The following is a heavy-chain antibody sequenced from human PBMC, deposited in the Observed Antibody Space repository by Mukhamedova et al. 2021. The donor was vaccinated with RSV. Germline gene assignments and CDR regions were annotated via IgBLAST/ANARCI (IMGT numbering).Heavy chain of an antibody. D-gene: IGHD4-17*01. CDR3: ARDPVTPVSLDY. V-gene: IGHV3-74*03. Sequence: YAASVKGRFTTSRDNAKNILYLQVNSLRADDTAIYYCARDPVTPVSLDYWGQGTPVTVSS. J-gene: IGHJ4*02.